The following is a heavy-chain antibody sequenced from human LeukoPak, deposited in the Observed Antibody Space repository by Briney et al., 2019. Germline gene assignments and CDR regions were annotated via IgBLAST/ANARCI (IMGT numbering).Heavy chain of an antibody. D-gene: IGHD3-3*01. CDR1: GITFSNYW. V-gene: IGHV3-7*01. CDR3: ARRPYYDFWSGYLYYMDV. CDR2: IKQDGSEK. J-gene: IGHJ6*03. Sequence: GGSLRLSCAASGITFSNYWMGWVRQAPGKGLEWVANIKQDGSEKYYVDSVKGRFTISRDNAKNSLYLQMNSLRAEDTAVYYCARRPYYDFWSGYLYYMDVWGKGTTVTVSS.